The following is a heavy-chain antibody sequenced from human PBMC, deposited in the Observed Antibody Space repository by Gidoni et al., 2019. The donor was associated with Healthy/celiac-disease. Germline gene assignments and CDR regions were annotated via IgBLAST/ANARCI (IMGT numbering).Heavy chain of an antibody. Sequence: QVQLVESGGGVVQPGRSLRLSCAASGFTFSSYGMHGVRQAPGKGLEWVAVISYDGSNKYYADSVKGRFTISRDNSKNTLYLQMISLRAEDTAVYYCAKSLVATHRYYYYGMDVWGQGTTVTVSS. CDR3: AKSLVATHRYYYYGMDV. D-gene: IGHD5-12*01. CDR1: GFTFSSYG. J-gene: IGHJ6*02. CDR2: ISYDGSNK. V-gene: IGHV3-30*18.